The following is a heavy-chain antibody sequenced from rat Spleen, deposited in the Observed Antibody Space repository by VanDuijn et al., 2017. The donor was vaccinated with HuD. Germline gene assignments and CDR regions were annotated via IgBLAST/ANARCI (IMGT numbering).Heavy chain of an antibody. V-gene: IGHV5-29*01. J-gene: IGHJ4*01. CDR3: ARHGGGGTTYYYVMDA. Sequence: EVQLVESDGGLVQPGGSLKLSCAASGFIFSDHYVAWVRQAPTKGLEWVSTINYDGRSTFYRDSVRDRFTISRDNERSILYLQINSLKSEETATYYCARHGGGGTTYYYVMDAWGQGSSVTVSS. CDR1: GFIFSDHY. CDR2: INYDGRST. D-gene: IGHD1-1*01.